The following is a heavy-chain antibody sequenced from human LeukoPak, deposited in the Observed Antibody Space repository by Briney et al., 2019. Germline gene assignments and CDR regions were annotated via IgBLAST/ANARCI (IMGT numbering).Heavy chain of an antibody. J-gene: IGHJ4*02. CDR2: IYHSGST. CDR3: ARAFRAAPDYFDY. D-gene: IGHD6-6*01. Sequence: PSETLSLTCTVSGYSISSGYYWGWIRQPPGKGLEWIGYIYHSGSTYYNPSLKSRVTISVDRSKNQFSLKLSSVTAADTAVYYCARAFRAAPDYFDYWGQGTLVTVSS. V-gene: IGHV4-38-2*02. CDR1: GYSISSGYY.